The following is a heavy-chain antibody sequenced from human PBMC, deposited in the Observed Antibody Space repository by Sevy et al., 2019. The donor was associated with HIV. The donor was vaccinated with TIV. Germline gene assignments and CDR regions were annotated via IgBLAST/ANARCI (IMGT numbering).Heavy chain of an antibody. V-gene: IGHV3-48*03. D-gene: IGHD6-19*01. CDR1: GFTFSSYE. J-gene: IGHJ4*02. CDR3: AGDRQGITVAGTAIDY. CDR2: ITLSGSTM. Sequence: GGSLRLSCAASGFTFSSYEMNWVRQAPGKGLEWISYITLSGSTMYYADSVKGRFTISRDNAKNSLYLQMNSLRAEDTAVYYCAGDRQGITVAGTAIDYWGQGTLVTVSS.